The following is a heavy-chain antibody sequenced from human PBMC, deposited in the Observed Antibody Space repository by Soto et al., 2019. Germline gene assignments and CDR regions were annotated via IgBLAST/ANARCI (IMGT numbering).Heavy chain of an antibody. V-gene: IGHV2-5*02. Sequence: QITLKESGPTLVKPTQTLTLTCTFSGFSLSTSGVGVGWIRQPPGKALEWLALIYWDDDKRYSPSLKSRLTITKDTSKNQVVLTMTTMDPVDTATYYCAHRPSYCSGGSCYSGFDYWGQGTLVTVPS. CDR3: AHRPSYCSGGSCYSGFDY. J-gene: IGHJ4*02. CDR1: GFSLSTSGVG. D-gene: IGHD2-15*01. CDR2: IYWDDDK.